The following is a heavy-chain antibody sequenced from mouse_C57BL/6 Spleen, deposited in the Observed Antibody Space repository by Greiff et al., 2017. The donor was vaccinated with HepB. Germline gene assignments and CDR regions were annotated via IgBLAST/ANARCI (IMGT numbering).Heavy chain of an antibody. CDR2: INPSTGGT. D-gene: IGHD1-1*01. Sequence: VQLQQSGPELVKPGASVKISCKASGYSFTGYYMNWVKQSPEKSLEWIGEINPSTGGTTYNQKFKAKATLTVDKSSSTAYMQLKSLKSEDSAVYYCARWCGSSYNAMNYWGQGTSVTVSS. V-gene: IGHV1-42*01. CDR3: ARWCGSSYNAMNY. J-gene: IGHJ4*01. CDR1: GYSFTGYY.